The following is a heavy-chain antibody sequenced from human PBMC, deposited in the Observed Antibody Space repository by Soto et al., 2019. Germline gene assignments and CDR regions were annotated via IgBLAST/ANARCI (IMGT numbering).Heavy chain of an antibody. CDR1: GYSFTSYW. CDR2: IYPGDSDT. V-gene: IGHV5-51*03. J-gene: IGHJ3*02. D-gene: IGHD6-19*01. CDR3: ARRVGYSSGLSQNDAFDI. Sequence: EVQLVQSGAEVKKPGESLKISCKGSGYSFTSYWIGWVRQMPGKGLEWMGIIYPGDSDTRYSPSFQGQVTISADKSISTAYLQWSSLKASDTAMYYCARRVGYSSGLSQNDAFDIWGQGTMVTVSS.